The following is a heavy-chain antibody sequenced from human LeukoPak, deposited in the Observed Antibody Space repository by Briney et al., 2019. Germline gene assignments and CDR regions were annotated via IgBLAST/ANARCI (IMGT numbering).Heavy chain of an antibody. J-gene: IGHJ5*02. CDR2: IYSGGNT. V-gene: IGHV3-53*01. CDR1: GFTVSRNY. D-gene: IGHD2-2*01. Sequence: GGSMRLSCAASGFTVSRNYMSLVRQAPGKGLEWVSVIYSGGNTYYADFVKGRFTISRDNSKNTLYLQMNSLRAEDTAVYYCARARRYCSSTSCYPFRFDPWGQGTLVTVSS. CDR3: ARARRYCSSTSCYPFRFDP.